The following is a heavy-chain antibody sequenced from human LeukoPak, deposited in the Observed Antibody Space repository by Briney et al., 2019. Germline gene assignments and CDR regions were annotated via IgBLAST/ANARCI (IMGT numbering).Heavy chain of an antibody. V-gene: IGHV3-30*18. J-gene: IGHJ5*02. CDR3: AKDQGP. CDR1: GFTFSSYS. CDR2: ISYDGSNK. Sequence: PGGSLRLSCTASGFTFSSYSMHWVRQAPGKGLEWVAVISYDGSNKYYVDSVKGRFTISRDNSKNTLYLQMSSLRVEDTAVYYCAKDQGPWGQGTLVTVSS.